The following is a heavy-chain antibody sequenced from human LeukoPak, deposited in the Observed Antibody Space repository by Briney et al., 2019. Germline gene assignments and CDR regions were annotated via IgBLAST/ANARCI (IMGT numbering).Heavy chain of an antibody. V-gene: IGHV4-4*07. J-gene: IGHJ4*02. D-gene: IGHD5-18*01. CDR3: ARHGVDTAMDYTLLFDY. Sequence: PSEALSLTCTVSGGSISSYYWSWIRQPAGKGLEWIGRIYSSGKTNYNPSLKSRVTISVDTSKNQFSLKLSSVTAADTAVYYCARHGVDTAMDYTLLFDYWGQGTLVTVSS. CDR2: IYSSGKT. CDR1: GGSISSYY.